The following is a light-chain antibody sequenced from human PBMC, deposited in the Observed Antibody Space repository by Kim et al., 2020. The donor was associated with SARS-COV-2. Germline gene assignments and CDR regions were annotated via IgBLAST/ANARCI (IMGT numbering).Light chain of an antibody. J-gene: IGKJ1*01. CDR1: QSLPRSY. CDR2: GTS. CDR3: HQYESSPRT. V-gene: IGKV3-20*01. Sequence: SPGEGAPPSFRARQSLPRSYLAWYQQKPGQAPRVLIYGTSSRATGIPDRFSGSRSGTDFTLTISRLEPEDSAVYFCHQYESSPRTFGQGTKVDIK.